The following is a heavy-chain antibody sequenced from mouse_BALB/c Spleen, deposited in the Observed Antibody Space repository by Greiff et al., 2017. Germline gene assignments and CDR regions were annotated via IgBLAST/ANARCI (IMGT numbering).Heavy chain of an antibody. CDR3: ARWATTANGFDY. CDR1: GYSITSDYA. V-gene: IGHV3-2*02. J-gene: IGHJ2*01. CDR2: ISYSGST. Sequence: EVQLQESGPGLVKPSQSLSLTCTVTGYSITSDYAWNWIRQFPGNKLEWMGYISYSGSTSYNPSLKSRISITRDTSKNQFFLQLNSVTTEDTATYYCARWATTANGFDYWGQGTTLTVSS. D-gene: IGHD1-2*01.